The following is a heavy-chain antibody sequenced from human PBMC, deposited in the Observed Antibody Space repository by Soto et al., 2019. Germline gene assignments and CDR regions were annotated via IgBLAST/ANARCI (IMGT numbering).Heavy chain of an antibody. CDR3: ARADRNWFDP. Sequence: SETLSLTCTVSGGSISSYYWSWIRQPPGKGLEWVGYIYYSGSTNYNPSLKSRVTISVDTSKNQFSLKLSSVTAADTAVYYCARADRNWFDPWGQGTLVTVSS. CDR1: GGSISSYY. J-gene: IGHJ5*02. D-gene: IGHD3-16*02. V-gene: IGHV4-59*01. CDR2: IYYSGST.